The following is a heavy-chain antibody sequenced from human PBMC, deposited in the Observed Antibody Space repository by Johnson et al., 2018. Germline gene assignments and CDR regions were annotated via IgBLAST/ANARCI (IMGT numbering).Heavy chain of an antibody. CDR2: IKQDGSEK. Sequence: VQLVQSGGGLVQPGGSLRLSCAASGFTFSSYWMSWVRQAPGKGLEWVANIKQDGSEKYYVDSVKGRFTISRDNAKNSLYLQMNSLRAEDTAVYYCARLHWYYYYYGMDVWGQGTNVTVSP. V-gene: IGHV3-7*01. J-gene: IGHJ6*01. CDR1: GFTFSSYW. CDR3: ARLHWYYYYYGMDV. D-gene: IGHD1-1*01.